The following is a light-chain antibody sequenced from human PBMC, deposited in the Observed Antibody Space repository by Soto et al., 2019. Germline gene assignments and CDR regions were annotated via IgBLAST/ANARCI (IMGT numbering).Light chain of an antibody. CDR3: QQYDTSPRT. Sequence: EIVLTQSPGTLSLSPGERATLSCRASQSVSSSYLAWYQQKPGQSPRLLIFGASSSATGTPDRFSGSGAGTDFTLTIIILEPEDFAVYYCQQYDTSPRTFGQGTTVEI. CDR2: GAS. J-gene: IGKJ1*01. V-gene: IGKV3-20*01. CDR1: QSVSSSY.